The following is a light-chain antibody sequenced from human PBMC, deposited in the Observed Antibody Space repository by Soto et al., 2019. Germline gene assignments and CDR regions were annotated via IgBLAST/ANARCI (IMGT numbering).Light chain of an antibody. CDR1: QSVYSSY. Sequence: EIVLTQSPGTLSLSPGERATLSCRASQSVYSSYLAWYQQKPGQAPRLLIYGASSRATGIPDRFSGSGSGXAXXLTXXRLEPEDFXXYYCQQYGSSPLTFGGGTKVEIK. CDR3: QQYGSSPLT. V-gene: IGKV3-20*01. CDR2: GAS. J-gene: IGKJ4*01.